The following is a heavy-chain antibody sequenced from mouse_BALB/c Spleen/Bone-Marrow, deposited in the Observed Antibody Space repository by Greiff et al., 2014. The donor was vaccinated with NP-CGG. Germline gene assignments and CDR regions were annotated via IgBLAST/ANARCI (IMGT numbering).Heavy chain of an antibody. J-gene: IGHJ4*01. D-gene: IGHD2-3*01. V-gene: IGHV5-6-5*01. CDR1: GFTFSSYA. Sequence: EVKFEESGGGLVKPGGSLKLSCAASGFTFSSYAMSWVRQTPEKRLEWVASISSGGSTYYPDSVKGRFTISRDNARNILYLQMSSLRSEDTAMYYCARVEDGYYVRAMDYWGQGTSVTVSS. CDR2: ISSGGST. CDR3: ARVEDGYYVRAMDY.